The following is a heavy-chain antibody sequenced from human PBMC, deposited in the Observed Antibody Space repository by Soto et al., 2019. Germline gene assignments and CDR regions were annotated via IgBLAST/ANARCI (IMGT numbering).Heavy chain of an antibody. D-gene: IGHD3-9*01. J-gene: IGHJ4*02. CDR1: GFSFSNVW. CDR2: IKGKIHGETA. V-gene: IGHV3-15*01. CDR3: SKDSFD. Sequence: VQLVESGGGFVKPGGSLRLSCAASGFSFSNVWLSWVRQAPGKGLEWVARIKGKIHGETAEYAAPVKGRFTISRDDSKETVDLQMDNLRTEDTAVYYCSKDSFDGGQGILVSVSS.